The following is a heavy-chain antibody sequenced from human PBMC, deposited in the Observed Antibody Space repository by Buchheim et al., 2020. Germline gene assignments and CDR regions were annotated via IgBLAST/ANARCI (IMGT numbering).Heavy chain of an antibody. CDR2: ISSSSSTI. J-gene: IGHJ6*02. V-gene: IGHV3-48*01. CDR3: ARMRGSGYARVYYYYYGMDV. CDR1: GFTFSNSW. D-gene: IGHD5-12*01. Sequence: EVQLVESGGGLVQPGGSLRLSCVASGFTFSNSWMHWVRQTPGKGLEWVSYISSSSSTIYYADSVKGRFTISRDNAKNSLYLQMNSLRAEDTAVYYCARMRGSGYARVYYYYYGMDVWGQGTT.